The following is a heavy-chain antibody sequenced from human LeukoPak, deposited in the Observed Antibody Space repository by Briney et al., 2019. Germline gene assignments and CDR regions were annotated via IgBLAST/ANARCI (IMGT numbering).Heavy chain of an antibody. CDR2: ISAYNGNT. J-gene: IGHJ5*02. CDR1: GYTFTSYG. D-gene: IGHD1-7*01. Sequence: ASVKVSCKASGYTFTSYGISWVRQAPGQGLEWMGWISAYNGNTNYAQKLQGRVTMTTDTSTSTAYMELSSLRSEDTAVYYCARENNWNLGGWFDPWGQGTLVTVSS. CDR3: ARENNWNLGGWFDP. V-gene: IGHV1-18*01.